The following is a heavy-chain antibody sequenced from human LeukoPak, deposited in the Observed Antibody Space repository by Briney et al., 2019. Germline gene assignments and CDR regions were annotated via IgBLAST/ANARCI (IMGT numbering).Heavy chain of an antibody. Sequence: SETLSLTCAVYGGSFSGYYWSWIRQPPGKGLEWIGEINHSGSTNYNPSLKSRVTISVDTSKNQLSLKLSSVTAADTAVYYCARENPLISSSLDYWGQGTLVTVSS. CDR3: ARENPLISSSLDY. CDR2: INHSGST. J-gene: IGHJ4*02. D-gene: IGHD6-6*01. V-gene: IGHV4-34*01. CDR1: GGSFSGYY.